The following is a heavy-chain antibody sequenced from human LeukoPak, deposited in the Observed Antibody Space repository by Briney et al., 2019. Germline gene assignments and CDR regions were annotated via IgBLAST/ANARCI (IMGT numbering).Heavy chain of an antibody. D-gene: IGHD4-17*01. CDR3: ARVVTVTYQLDY. Sequence: SETLSLTCAVYGGSFSDYYWSWIRQPPGKGLEWIGEINHSRSTNYNPSLKSRVTISVDTSKNQFSLKVTSVTAADTAVYYCARVVTVTYQLDYWGQGTLVTVSS. CDR2: INHSRST. V-gene: IGHV4-34*01. CDR1: GGSFSDYY. J-gene: IGHJ4*02.